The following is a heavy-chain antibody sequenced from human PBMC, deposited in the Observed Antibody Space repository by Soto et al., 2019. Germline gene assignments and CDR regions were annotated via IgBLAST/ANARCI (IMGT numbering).Heavy chain of an antibody. V-gene: IGHV1-69*12. J-gene: IGHJ6*02. D-gene: IGHD2-2*01. Sequence: QVQLVQSGAEVKKPGSSVKVSCKASGGTFSSYAISWVRQAPGQGLEWMGGIITIFGTADYAQKFQGRVTITADESTSTAYMELSSLRSEDTAVYYCASHSSLRGYCISTSCYGYYYGMDVWGQGTTVTVSS. CDR3: ASHSSLRGYCISTSCYGYYYGMDV. CDR1: GGTFSSYA. CDR2: IITIFGTA.